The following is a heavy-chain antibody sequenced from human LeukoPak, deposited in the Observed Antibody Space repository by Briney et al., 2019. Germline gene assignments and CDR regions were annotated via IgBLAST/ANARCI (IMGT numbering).Heavy chain of an antibody. D-gene: IGHD2-2*01. J-gene: IGHJ5*02. V-gene: IGHV4-34*01. CDR2: INHSGST. Sequence: SETLSLTCAVYGGSFSGYYWSWIRQPPGKGLEWIGEINHSGSTNYNPSLKSRVTISVDTSKNQFSLKLSSVTAADMAVYYCARRIVVVPAARGWFDPWGQGTLVTVSS. CDR3: ARRIVVVPAARGWFDP. CDR1: GGSFSGYY.